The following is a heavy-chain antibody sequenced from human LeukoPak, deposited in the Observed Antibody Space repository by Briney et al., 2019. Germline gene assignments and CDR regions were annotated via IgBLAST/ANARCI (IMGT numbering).Heavy chain of an antibody. CDR2: VNLQGST. V-gene: IGHV4-4*02. Sequence: PSGTLSLTCGVSGGSITNTSYWTWVRQPPGKGLEWIGEVNLQGSTNYNPSLMGRVAISVDTSENHISLQLTSVTAADTAVYYCARGGGPYRPLDYSGQGTLVTVSS. CDR1: GGSITNTSY. J-gene: IGHJ4*02. CDR3: ARGGGPYRPLDY.